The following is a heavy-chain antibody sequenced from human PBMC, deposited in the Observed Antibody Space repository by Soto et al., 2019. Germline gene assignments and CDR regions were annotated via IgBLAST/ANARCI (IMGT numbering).Heavy chain of an antibody. V-gene: IGHV3-30*18. Sequence: SGGGVVQPGRSLRLSCAASGFTFSSYGMHWVRQAPGKGLEWVAVISYDGSNKYYADSVKGRFTISRDNSKNTLYLQMNSLRAEDTAVYYCANFGAGGYNDYYYYGMDVWGQGTTVTVSS. D-gene: IGHD3-3*01. CDR2: ISYDGSNK. CDR1: GFTFSSYG. CDR3: ANFGAGGYNDYYYYGMDV. J-gene: IGHJ6*02.